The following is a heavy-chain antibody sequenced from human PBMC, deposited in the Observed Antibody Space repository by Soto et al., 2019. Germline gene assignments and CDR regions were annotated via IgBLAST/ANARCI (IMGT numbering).Heavy chain of an antibody. Sequence: ASVKVSCKASGYTFTSYAIHWVRQAPGQRLEWMGWINAGNGNTKYSQKFQDRVTITRDTSASTAYMELSSLRSDDTAVYYCARAGYSSSWFDYWGQGTLVTVSS. V-gene: IGHV1-3*01. CDR1: GYTFTSYA. CDR2: INAGNGNT. D-gene: IGHD6-13*01. CDR3: ARAGYSSSWFDY. J-gene: IGHJ4*02.